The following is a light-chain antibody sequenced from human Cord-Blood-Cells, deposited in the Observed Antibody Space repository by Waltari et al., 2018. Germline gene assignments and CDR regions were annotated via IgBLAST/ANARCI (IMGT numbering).Light chain of an antibody. CDR1: SGSIASNY. CDR2: ADN. CDR3: QSYDSSNRGV. V-gene: IGLV6-57*02. J-gene: IGLJ2*01. Sequence: NFMLTQPHSVSESPGKTVTISCTGSSGSIASNYVQWYQQRPGSAPTTGSDADNQTPAGVPDRFSGSIDRSSNSASLTISGLKTEDEADYYCQSYDSSNRGVFGGGTKLTVL.